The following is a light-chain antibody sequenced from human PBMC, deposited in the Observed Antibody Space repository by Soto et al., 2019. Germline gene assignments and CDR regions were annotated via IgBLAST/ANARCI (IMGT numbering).Light chain of an antibody. J-gene: IGLJ2*01. CDR3: AAWDDSLSVV. V-gene: IGLV1-47*01. Sequence: QSVLTQPPSASGTPGQRVTISCSGSSSNIGSNYVYWYQQLPGTAPKLLIYTNDQRPPGVPDRFSGSKSGTSASLAISGLRSEDEADYYCAAWDDSLSVVFGGGTKLTVL. CDR2: TND. CDR1: SSNIGSNY.